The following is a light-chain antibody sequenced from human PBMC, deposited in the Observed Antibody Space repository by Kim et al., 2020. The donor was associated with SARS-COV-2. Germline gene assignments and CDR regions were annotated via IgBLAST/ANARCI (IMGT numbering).Light chain of an antibody. V-gene: IGKV1-39*01. CDR3: QQSYRAPDT. CDR2: AVS. Sequence: DIQVTQSPSSLSASVGDRVTITCRASQSVITYLNLFQQRPGKAPKPLIYAVSILQSGVPSRFSGSGSGTDFTLTISSLQPEDFATYYCQQSYRAPDTFGQGTKVDIK. CDR1: QSVITY. J-gene: IGKJ1*01.